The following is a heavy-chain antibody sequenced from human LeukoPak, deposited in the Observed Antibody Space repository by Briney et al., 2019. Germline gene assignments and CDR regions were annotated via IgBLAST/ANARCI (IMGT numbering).Heavy chain of an antibody. CDR1: RYTFTTYF. CDR2: INISSGTT. D-gene: IGHD6-13*01. V-gene: IGHV1-46*01. J-gene: IGHJ4*02. Sequence: ASVKVSCKASRYTFTTYFIHWVRQAPGQGLEWMGIINISSGTTTNAQKFQGRVTMTRDTSTGIVYMELSSLSSDDTAVYYCAREERAIAALGRSALDYWGQGTLVTVSS. CDR3: AREERAIAALGRSALDY.